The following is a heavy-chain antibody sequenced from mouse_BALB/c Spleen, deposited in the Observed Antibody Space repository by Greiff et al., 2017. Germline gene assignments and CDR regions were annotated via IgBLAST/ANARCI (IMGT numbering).Heavy chain of an antibody. J-gene: IGHJ3*01. CDR2: IYPGDGDT. CDR1: GFAFSSYW. Sequence: QVQLQQSGAELVRPGSSVKISCKASGFAFSSYWMNWVKQRPGQGLEWIGQIYPGDGDTNYNGKFKGKATLTADKSSSTAYMQLSSLTSEDSAVYFCARWDLVSFAYWGQGTLGTVSA. V-gene: IGHV1-80*01. CDR3: ARWDLVSFAY. D-gene: IGHD2-10*02.